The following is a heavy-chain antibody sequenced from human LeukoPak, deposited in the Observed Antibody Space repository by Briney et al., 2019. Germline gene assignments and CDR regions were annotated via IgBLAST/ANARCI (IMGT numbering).Heavy chain of an antibody. D-gene: IGHD5-18*01. V-gene: IGHV3-33*05. CDR1: GFTFSTSG. CDR3: AKDTTWIQLWLN. CDR2: ISYDGNNK. Sequence: GGSLRLSCAASGFTFSTSGMHWVRQAPGKGLEWVAVISYDGNNKYYADSVKGRFTISRDNSKNTLYLEMNSLRAEDTAVYYCAKDTTWIQLWLNWGQGTLVTVSS. J-gene: IGHJ4*02.